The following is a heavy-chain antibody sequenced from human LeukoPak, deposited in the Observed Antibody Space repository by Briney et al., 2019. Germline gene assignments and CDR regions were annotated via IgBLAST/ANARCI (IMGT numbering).Heavy chain of an antibody. CDR1: GYTFSGYY. D-gene: IGHD3-22*01. CDR2: IYPNSGGT. J-gene: IGHJ5*02. Sequence: ASVKVSCKASGYTFSGYYMHWVRQAPGQGLEWMGWIYPNSGGTNYAQKFQGRVTMTRDTSISTAYMELSRLRSDDTAVYYCARDAPDYYDSSGYEGNWFDPWGQGTLVTVSS. V-gene: IGHV1-2*02. CDR3: ARDAPDYYDSSGYEGNWFDP.